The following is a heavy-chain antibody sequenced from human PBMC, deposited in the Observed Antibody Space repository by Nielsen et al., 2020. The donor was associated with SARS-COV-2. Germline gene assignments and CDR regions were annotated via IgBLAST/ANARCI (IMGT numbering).Heavy chain of an antibody. Sequence: SETLSLTCSVSGGSIGRITWWTWVRQAPGRGLEWIGDVYHSGDTNYNPSLRSRLTISVDKSKNQFFLNLTSVTAADSAVYYCARQCDVGGCYRHWGQGIRVTVSS. CDR3: ARQCDVGGCYRH. CDR1: GGSIGRITW. D-gene: IGHD3-10*02. V-gene: IGHV4-4*02. CDR2: VYHSGDT. J-gene: IGHJ4*02.